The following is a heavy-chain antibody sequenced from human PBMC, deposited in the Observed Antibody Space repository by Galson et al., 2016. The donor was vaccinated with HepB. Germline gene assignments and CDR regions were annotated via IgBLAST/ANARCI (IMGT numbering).Heavy chain of an antibody. V-gene: IGHV2-5*01. CDR1: GFSLSTSGVG. CDR2: INAKYDK. J-gene: IGHJ6*02. Sequence: PALVKPTQTLTLTCTFSGFSLSTSGVGVGWIRQPPGKALEWPALINAKYDKRYSPSLKSRVTITKGTPKNQVVLTMTNMDPVDTATYYCAYSHMDVWGQGPRSPSP. CDR3: AYSHMDV.